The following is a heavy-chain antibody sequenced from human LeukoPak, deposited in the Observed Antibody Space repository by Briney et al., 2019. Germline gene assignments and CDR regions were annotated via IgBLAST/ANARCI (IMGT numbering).Heavy chain of an antibody. J-gene: IGHJ5*02. Sequence: KPSETLSLTCAVYGGSFSGYYWSWIRQPPGKGLEWIGEINHSGSTNYHPSLKSRATISVDTSKNQFSLKLSSVTAADTAVYYCARGTGVDIVATIPSRLGDKFDPWGQGTLVTVSS. V-gene: IGHV4-34*01. CDR3: ARGTGVDIVATIPSRLGDKFDP. CDR1: GGSFSGYY. D-gene: IGHD5-12*01. CDR2: INHSGST.